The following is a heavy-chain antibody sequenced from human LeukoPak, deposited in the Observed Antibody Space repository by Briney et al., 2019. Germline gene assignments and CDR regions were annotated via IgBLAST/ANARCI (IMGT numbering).Heavy chain of an antibody. Sequence: PSETLSLTCAVHGGSFCGYYWSWIPPPPGKGLEWVGEINHSGSTNYNPSLKSRVTISVDTSKNQFSLKLSSVTAADTAVYYCASFRGDYVSRGSSFDYWGQGTLVTVSS. J-gene: IGHJ4*02. D-gene: IGHD4-17*01. CDR3: ASFRGDYVSRGSSFDY. CDR1: GGSFCGYY. V-gene: IGHV4-34*01. CDR2: INHSGST.